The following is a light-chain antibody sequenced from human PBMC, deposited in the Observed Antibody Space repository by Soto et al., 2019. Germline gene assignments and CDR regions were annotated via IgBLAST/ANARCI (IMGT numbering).Light chain of an antibody. CDR3: QHRSSWPFT. V-gene: IGKV3-11*01. J-gene: IGKJ3*01. CDR2: DVF. CDR1: ETVNSY. Sequence: EIVLTQSPAALSLYPGERATLSCRASETVNSYLAWYQQKPGQAPRLLIYDVFKRATGIPARFSGSGSGTDFTLAISSLEPDDFAVYYCQHRSSWPFTFGPGTKVDIK.